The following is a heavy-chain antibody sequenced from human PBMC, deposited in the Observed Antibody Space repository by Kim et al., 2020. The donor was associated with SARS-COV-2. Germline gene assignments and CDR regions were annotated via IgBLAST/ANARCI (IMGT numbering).Heavy chain of an antibody. CDR1: GGTFSNYA. D-gene: IGHD6-6*01. V-gene: IGHV1-69*04. CDR3: ARFLAARSSDYTAPFDY. Sequence: SVKVSCKASGGTFSNYAISWVRQAPGQGLEWMGRIIPILDIANYAQKFQGRVTITADKSTSTAYMELSSLRSEDTAMYYCARFLAARSSDYTAPFDYWGQGTLVTVSS. CDR2: IIPILDIA. J-gene: IGHJ4*02.